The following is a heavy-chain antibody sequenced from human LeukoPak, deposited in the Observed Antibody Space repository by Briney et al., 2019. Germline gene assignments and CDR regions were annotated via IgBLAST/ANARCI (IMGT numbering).Heavy chain of an antibody. J-gene: IGHJ4*02. D-gene: IGHD1-26*01. V-gene: IGHV3-48*03. Sequence: QSGGSLRLSCAASGFTFSSYEVNWVRQAPGKGLEWISYISSRGSTIYYADSVKGRFTIFRDNAKNSLYLQMNSLRAEDTAVYYCASGAYRDYFDYWGQGTLVTVSS. CDR1: GFTFSSYE. CDR2: ISSRGSTI. CDR3: ASGAYRDYFDY.